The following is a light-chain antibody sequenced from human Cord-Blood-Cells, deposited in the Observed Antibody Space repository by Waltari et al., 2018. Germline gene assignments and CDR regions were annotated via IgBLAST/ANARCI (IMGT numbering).Light chain of an antibody. CDR3: QQYGSSPKT. V-gene: IGKV3-20*01. CDR2: GAS. Sequence: EIVLTLSPGTLSLSPGESANLSCRASQSVSSSYLAWYQQKPGQAPRLLIYGASSRATGIPDRFSGSGSGTDFTLTISRLEPEDFAVYYCQQYGSSPKTFGQGTKVEIK. J-gene: IGKJ1*01. CDR1: QSVSSSY.